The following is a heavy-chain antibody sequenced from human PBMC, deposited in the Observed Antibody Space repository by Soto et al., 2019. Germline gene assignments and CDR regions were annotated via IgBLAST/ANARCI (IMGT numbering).Heavy chain of an antibody. CDR1: GDSINTAGYY. J-gene: IGHJ5*02. V-gene: IGHV4-31*03. Sequence: SETLSLTCTVSGDSINTAGYYWSWIRQHPGKGLEWIGYIFYTGSTYYNPSLRSRVTISVYTSKNQFSLKLSSVTAADTAVYYCASSFGSAAAGPYNWIDPSGQGTLVTVST. CDR2: IFYTGST. CDR3: ASSFGSAAAGPYNWIDP. D-gene: IGHD6-13*01.